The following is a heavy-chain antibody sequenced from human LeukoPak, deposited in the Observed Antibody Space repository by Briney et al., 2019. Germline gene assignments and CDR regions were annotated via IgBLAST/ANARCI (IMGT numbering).Heavy chain of an antibody. D-gene: IGHD3-22*01. V-gene: IGHV1-8*03. J-gene: IGHJ3*02. CDR3: AREKYYYDSSGLPDAFDI. CDR1: GYTFTSYD. CDR2: MDPNSGNT. Sequence: ASVKVSCKASGYTFTSYDINWVRQATGQGLEWMGWMDPNSGNTGYAQKFQGRVTITRNTSISTAYMELSSLRSEDTAVYYCAREKYYYDSSGLPDAFDIWGQGTMVTVSS.